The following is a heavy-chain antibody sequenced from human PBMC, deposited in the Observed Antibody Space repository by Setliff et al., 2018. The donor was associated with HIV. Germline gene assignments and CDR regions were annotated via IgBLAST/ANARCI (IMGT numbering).Heavy chain of an antibody. Sequence: ASVKVSCKASGFTFNHYALSWVRQAPGQGLEWMGGIIPILGIASYSQKFQGRVTITADKSTSTAYMELSSLRSEDTAVYYCARPQWELGVDYYGMDVWGQGTTVTVSS. CDR3: ARPQWELGVDYYGMDV. V-gene: IGHV1-69*10. D-gene: IGHD1-26*01. CDR1: GFTFNHYA. CDR2: IIPILGIA. J-gene: IGHJ6*02.